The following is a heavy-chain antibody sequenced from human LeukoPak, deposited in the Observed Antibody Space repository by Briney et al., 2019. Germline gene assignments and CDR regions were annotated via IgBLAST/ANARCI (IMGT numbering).Heavy chain of an antibody. J-gene: IGHJ5*02. Sequence: GESLKISCKGSGYSFTNYWIGWVRQMPGKGLEWMGVIYPADSDTRYSPSFQGQVTISADKSISTAYLQWSSLKASDTAMYYCARLGGGIAAANWFDPWGQGTLVTVSS. D-gene: IGHD6-13*01. CDR2: IYPADSDT. V-gene: IGHV5-51*01. CDR1: GYSFTNYW. CDR3: ARLGGGIAAANWFDP.